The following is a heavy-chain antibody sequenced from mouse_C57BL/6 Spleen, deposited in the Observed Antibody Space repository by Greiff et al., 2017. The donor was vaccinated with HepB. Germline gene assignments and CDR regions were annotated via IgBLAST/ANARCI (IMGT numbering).Heavy chain of an antibody. CDR3: ATTAQATRDY. CDR2: IDPSDSYT. V-gene: IGHV1-50*01. J-gene: IGHJ2*01. Sequence: QVQLQQPGAELVKPGASVKLSCKASGYTFTSYWMQWVKQRPGQGLEWIGEIDPSDSYTTYNQKFKGKATLTVDTSSSTAYMQLSSLTSEDSAVYYCATTAQATRDYWGQGTTLTVSS. CDR1: GYTFTSYW. D-gene: IGHD3-2*02.